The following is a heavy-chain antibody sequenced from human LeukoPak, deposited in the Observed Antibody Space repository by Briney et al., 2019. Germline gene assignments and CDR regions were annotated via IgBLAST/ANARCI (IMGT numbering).Heavy chain of an antibody. D-gene: IGHD2-21*01. Sequence: GGSLRLPCAASGFTFSSYAMSWVRQAPGKGLEWVSAISGSGGSTYYADSVKGRFTISRDNSKNTLYLQMNSLRAEDTAVYYCARDQPQHGVVVIARGYFDLWGRGTLVTVSS. V-gene: IGHV3-23*01. CDR1: GFTFSSYA. CDR2: ISGSGGST. CDR3: ARDQPQHGVVVIARGYFDL. J-gene: IGHJ2*01.